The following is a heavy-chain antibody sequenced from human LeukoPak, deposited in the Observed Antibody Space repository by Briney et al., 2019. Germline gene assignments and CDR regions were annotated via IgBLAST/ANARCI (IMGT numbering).Heavy chain of an antibody. D-gene: IGHD4-23*01. CDR3: AREKNGGFDY. V-gene: IGHV4-39*07. CDR1: GGSISSSSYY. CDR2: IYYSGST. J-gene: IGHJ4*02. Sequence: SETLSLTCTVSGGSISSSSYYWGWIRQPPGKGLEWIGSIYYSGSTYYNPSLKSRVTISVDTSKNQFSLKLSSVTAADTAVYYCAREKNGGFDYWGQGTLVTVSS.